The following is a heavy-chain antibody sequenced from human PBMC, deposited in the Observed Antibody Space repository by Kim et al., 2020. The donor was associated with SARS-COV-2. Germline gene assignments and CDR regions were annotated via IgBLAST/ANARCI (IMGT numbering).Heavy chain of an antibody. V-gene: IGHV4-59*01. Sequence: SETLSLTCTVSGGSISSYYWSWIRQPPGKGLEWIGYIYYSGSTNYNPSLKSRVTISVDTSKNQFSLKLSSVTAADTAVYYCARWGACSGGSCYSVYYYGMDVWGQGTTVTVSS. CDR1: GGSISSYY. J-gene: IGHJ6*02. CDR3: ARWGACSGGSCYSVYYYGMDV. D-gene: IGHD2-15*01. CDR2: IYYSGST.